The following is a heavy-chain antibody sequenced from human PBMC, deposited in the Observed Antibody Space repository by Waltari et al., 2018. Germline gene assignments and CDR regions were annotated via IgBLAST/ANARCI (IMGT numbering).Heavy chain of an antibody. Sequence: QVQLQESGPGLVKPSQTLSLTCTVPGGSISSGDYYWSWIRQPPGKGLEWIGYIYYSGSTYYNPSLKSRVTISVDTSKNQFSLKLSSVTAADTAVYYCARAVVVVAARTWWYWFDPWAREPWSPSPQ. CDR2: IYYSGST. D-gene: IGHD2-15*01. CDR3: ARAVVVVAARTWWYWFDP. V-gene: IGHV4-30-4*08. CDR1: GGSISSGDYY. J-gene: IGHJ5*02.